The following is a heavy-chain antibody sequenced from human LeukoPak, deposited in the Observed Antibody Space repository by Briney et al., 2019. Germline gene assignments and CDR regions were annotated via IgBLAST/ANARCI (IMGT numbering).Heavy chain of an antibody. D-gene: IGHD2-15*01. Sequence: ASVKVSCKASGYTFTSYDINWVRQAPGQGLEWMGWITPYNGNTHYAQKFQGRVTMTTDTSTTAAYMELRSLRSDDTAVYYCVRFSPRLNRDKFDSWGQGTLVTVSS. V-gene: IGHV1-18*01. CDR2: ITPYNGNT. J-gene: IGHJ4*02. CDR3: VRFSPRLNRDKFDS. CDR1: GYTFTSYD.